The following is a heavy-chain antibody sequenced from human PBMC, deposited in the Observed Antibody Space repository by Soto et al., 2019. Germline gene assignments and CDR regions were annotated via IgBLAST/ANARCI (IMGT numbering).Heavy chain of an antibody. CDR1: GFTFSSYA. J-gene: IGHJ6*02. CDR3: AKEVVATIRGYYYYGMDV. V-gene: IGHV3-23*01. Sequence: EVQLLESGGGLVQPGGSLRLSCAASGFTFSSYAMSWVRQAPGKGLEWVSAISGSGGSTYYADSVKGRFTISRDNSKHTLYLQMNSLRAEDTAVYYCAKEVVATIRGYYYYGMDVWGQGTTVTVSS. CDR2: ISGSGGST. D-gene: IGHD5-12*01.